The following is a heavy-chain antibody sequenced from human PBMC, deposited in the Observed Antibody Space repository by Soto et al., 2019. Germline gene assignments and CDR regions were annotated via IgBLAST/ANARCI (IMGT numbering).Heavy chain of an antibody. CDR1: GYTFTGYN. CDR2: INPNSGGT. V-gene: IGHV1-2*02. J-gene: IGHJ6*02. D-gene: IGHD6-13*01. CDR3: AREISSSWLRYGMDV. Sequence: GASVKVSCKASGYTFTGYNMHWVRQAPGQGLEWMGWINPNSGGTNYAQKFQGRVTMTRDTSISTAYMELSRLRSDDTAVYNCAREISSSWLRYGMDVWAKGPRSPSP.